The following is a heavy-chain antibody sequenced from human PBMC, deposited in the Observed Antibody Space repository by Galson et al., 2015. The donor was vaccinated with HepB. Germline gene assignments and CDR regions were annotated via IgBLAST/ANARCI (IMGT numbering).Heavy chain of an antibody. CDR2: IYYSGST. D-gene: IGHD3-10*01. CDR3: ASEMRMVRGVPHCFDY. Sequence: LSLTCTVSGGSISSSSYYWGWIRQPPGKGLEWIGSIYYSGSTYYNPSLKSRVTISVDTSKNQFSLKLSSVTAADTAVYYCASEMRMVRGVPHCFDYWGQGTLVTVSS. V-gene: IGHV4-39*01. J-gene: IGHJ4*02. CDR1: GGSISSSSYY.